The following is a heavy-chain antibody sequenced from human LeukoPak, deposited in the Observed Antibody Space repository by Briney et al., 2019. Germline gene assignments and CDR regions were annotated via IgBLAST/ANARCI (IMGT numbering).Heavy chain of an antibody. V-gene: IGHV4-39*07. CDR2: IYYSGST. CDR3: ARVNPVAGTIDY. J-gene: IGHJ4*02. Sequence: PSETLSLTCTVSGGSISCSSYYWGWIRQPPGRGLEWIGSIYYSGSTYYNPSLKSRVTISVDTSKNQFSLKLSSVTVADTAVYYCARVNPVAGTIDYWGQGTLVTVSS. D-gene: IGHD6-19*01. CDR1: GGSISCSSYY.